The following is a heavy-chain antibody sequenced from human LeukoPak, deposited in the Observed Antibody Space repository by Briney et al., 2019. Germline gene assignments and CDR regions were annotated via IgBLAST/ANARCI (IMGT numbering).Heavy chain of an antibody. CDR1: GFSFSSYA. J-gene: IGHJ4*02. Sequence: GGSLRLSCAASGFSFSSYAMSWVRQAPGKGLEWVSTISDGGRSTYYADSVKGRFAISRDNSRNTLYLQMDSLRPEDTAVYYCAKSAWSRDYYQSDCWGQGTLVTVSS. CDR2: ISDGGRST. D-gene: IGHD4-17*01. CDR3: AKSAWSRDYYQSDC. V-gene: IGHV3-23*01.